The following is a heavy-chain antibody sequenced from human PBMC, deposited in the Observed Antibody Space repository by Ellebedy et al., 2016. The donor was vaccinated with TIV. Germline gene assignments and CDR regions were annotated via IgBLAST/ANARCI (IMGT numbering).Heavy chain of an antibody. V-gene: IGHV3-23*01. D-gene: IGHD2-21*02. CDR3: AKAPTAIFAHFYYYYYYVDV. CDR1: GFTFSSYA. CDR2: ISGSGGST. J-gene: IGHJ6*03. Sequence: GESLKISCAASGFTFSSYAMSWVRQAPGRRLEWVSAISGSGGSTHYVDSVRGRFTISRDNSKNTLYLQMTSLRAEDTAVYYCAKAPTAIFAHFYYYYYYVDVWGKGTTVTVSS.